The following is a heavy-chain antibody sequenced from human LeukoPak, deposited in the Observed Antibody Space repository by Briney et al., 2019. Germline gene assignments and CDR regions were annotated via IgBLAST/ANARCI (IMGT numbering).Heavy chain of an antibody. CDR3: ARHRPWIQLFFLPSKEVDHAFDI. J-gene: IGHJ3*02. CDR1: GGSISSSSYY. CDR2: IYYSGST. V-gene: IGHV4-39*01. Sequence: SETLSLTCTVSGGSISSSSYYWGWIRQPPGKGLEWIGSIYYSGSTYYNPSLKSRVTISVDTSKNQFSLKLSSVTAADTAVYYCARHRPWIQLFFLPSKEVDHAFDIWGQGTMVTVSS. D-gene: IGHD5-18*01.